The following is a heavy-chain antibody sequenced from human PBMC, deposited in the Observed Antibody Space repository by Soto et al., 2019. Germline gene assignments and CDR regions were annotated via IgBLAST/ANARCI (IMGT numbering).Heavy chain of an antibody. CDR2: SSGYNGNT. J-gene: IGHJ4*02. D-gene: IGHD3-9*01. CDR1: GYPFASYS. Sequence: ASVKVSCNDSGYPFASYSISWVRQAPGQGLEWMVWSSGYNGNTNYAQKLKGRVTMATDTSTSTAYMELRSLRSDDTAVYYCSRVVSYGILTGPLHFEYWGQGALVPVAS. CDR3: SRVVSYGILTGPLHFEY. V-gene: IGHV1-18*04.